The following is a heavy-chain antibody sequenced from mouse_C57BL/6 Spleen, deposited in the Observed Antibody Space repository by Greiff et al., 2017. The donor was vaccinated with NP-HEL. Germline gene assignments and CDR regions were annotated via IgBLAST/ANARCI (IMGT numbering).Heavy chain of an antibody. J-gene: IGHJ1*03. Sequence: VQLQQPGAELVKPGASVKMSCTASGYTFTSYWITWVKQRPGQGLEWIGDIYPGSGSTNYNEKFKSKATLTVDTSSSTAYIQLSSLTSEDSAVYYCARPGDWYFGVRGTATTVTAAS. V-gene: IGHV1-55*01. CDR2: IYPGSGST. D-gene: IGHD1-1*02. CDR3: ARPGDWYFGV. CDR1: GYTFTSYW.